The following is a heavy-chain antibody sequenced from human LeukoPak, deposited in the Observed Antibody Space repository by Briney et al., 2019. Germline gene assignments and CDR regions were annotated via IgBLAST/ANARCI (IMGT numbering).Heavy chain of an antibody. CDR3: ARERGPEGYQLPKLGAFDI. CDR1: GITFSTYG. CDR2: ILFDGSNK. Sequence: GRSLRLSCAASGITFSTYGMHWVRQAPGKGLEWVAVILFDGSNKYYADSVKGRFTISRDNSKNTLYLQMNSLRAEDTAVYYCARERGPEGYQLPKLGAFDIWGQGTMVTVSS. J-gene: IGHJ3*02. V-gene: IGHV3-30*03. D-gene: IGHD2-2*01.